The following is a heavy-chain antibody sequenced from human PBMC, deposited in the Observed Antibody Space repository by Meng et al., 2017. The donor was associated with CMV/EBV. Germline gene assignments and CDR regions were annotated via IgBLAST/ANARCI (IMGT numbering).Heavy chain of an antibody. CDR2: IYYSGST. V-gene: IGHV4-30-4*08. CDR1: GGSISSGDYY. D-gene: IGHD2-2*01. CDR3: ARVGRTSCYDY. J-gene: IGHJ4*02. Sequence: QGQRQASGPGLVKPSQTLSPACTVSGGSISSGDYYWGWIRQPPGKGLEWIGYIYYSGSTYYNPSLKSRVTISVDTSKNQFSLKLSSVTAADTAVYYCARVGRTSCYDYWGQGTLVTVSS.